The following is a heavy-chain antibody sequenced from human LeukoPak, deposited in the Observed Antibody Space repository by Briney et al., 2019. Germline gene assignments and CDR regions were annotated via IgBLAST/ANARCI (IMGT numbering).Heavy chain of an antibody. CDR1: GFTFSSYA. J-gene: IGHJ4*02. V-gene: IGHV3-7*03. CDR2: VKLDGSEK. CDR3: ARDQYDTWSRRGNFDS. D-gene: IGHD3-3*01. Sequence: GRSLRLSCAASGFTFSSYAMHWVRQAPGKGLVWVANVKLDGSEKSYVDSVKGRFTISRDNTKNSLYLQMNSLRVEDTAVFYCARDQYDTWSRRGNFDSWGQGTLVIVSS.